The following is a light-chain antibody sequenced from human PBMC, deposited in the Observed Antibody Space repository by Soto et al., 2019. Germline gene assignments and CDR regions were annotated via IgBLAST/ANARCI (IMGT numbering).Light chain of an antibody. J-gene: IGLJ2*01. CDR2: SSN. Sequence: QSVLTQPPSASGTPGQRVTISCSGSSTNIGSHTVNWYQQVPGTAPKLLIYSSNLRPSGVPDRFSGSKSGTSASLAISELQSEDEADYCCAAWDDSLNGVIFGGGTKVTVL. V-gene: IGLV1-44*01. CDR1: STNIGSHT. CDR3: AAWDDSLNGVI.